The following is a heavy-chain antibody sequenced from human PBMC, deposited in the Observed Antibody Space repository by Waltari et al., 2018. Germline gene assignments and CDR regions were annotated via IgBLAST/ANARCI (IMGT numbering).Heavy chain of an antibody. CDR1: GGTFSSYA. Sequence: QVQLVQSGAEVKKPGSSVKVSCKASGGTFSSYAISWVRQAPGQGLGWMGGVIPIFGTANYARKCPGRVTITADESTSTAYMELSSLRSEDTAVYYCASGDYDSSGYNAFDIWGQGTMVTVSS. CDR2: VIPIFGTA. J-gene: IGHJ3*02. D-gene: IGHD3-22*01. V-gene: IGHV1-69*01. CDR3: ASGDYDSSGYNAFDI.